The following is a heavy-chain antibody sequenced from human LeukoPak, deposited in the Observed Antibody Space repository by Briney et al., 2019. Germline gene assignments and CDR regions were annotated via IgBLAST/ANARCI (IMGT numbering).Heavy chain of an antibody. CDR3: AKSTDSYSGSYLDY. CDR2: VSGSGGST. J-gene: IGHJ4*02. Sequence: GGSLRLSCAASGFTFSSYAMSWVRQAPGKGLEWVSAVSGSGGSTYYADSVKGRFTISRDNSKNTLYPQMNSLRAEDTAVYYCAKSTDSYSGSYLDYWGQGTLVTVSS. V-gene: IGHV3-23*01. CDR1: GFTFSSYA. D-gene: IGHD1-26*01.